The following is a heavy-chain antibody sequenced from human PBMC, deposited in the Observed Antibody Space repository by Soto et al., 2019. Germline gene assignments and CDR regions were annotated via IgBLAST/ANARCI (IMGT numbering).Heavy chain of an antibody. CDR3: ARGQQLVTNWLDP. Sequence: GSLLLSGSASGFPFSDSYMAWIRQAPGKGLEEIATISSTGSTPYYADSVKGRFTISRDNAQNSLYLEMNNLRAEDKAVYYCARGQQLVTNWLDPWGQGILVTVYS. CDR1: GFPFSDSY. V-gene: IGHV3-11*01. D-gene: IGHD6-13*01. J-gene: IGHJ5*02. CDR2: ISSTGSTP.